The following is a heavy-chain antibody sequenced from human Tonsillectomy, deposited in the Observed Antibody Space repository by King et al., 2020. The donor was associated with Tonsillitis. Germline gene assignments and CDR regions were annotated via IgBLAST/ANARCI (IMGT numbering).Heavy chain of an antibody. Sequence: VQLQESGPGLVKPSETLSLTCNVSGGSISGFYWSWIRQPPGKGLDWIGYIYYSGNTNYNPSLKSRVTISVDTSKNQFFLKLTSVTAADTAIYYCARTPGNIAANDYWGQGTLVTVSS. CDR1: GGSISGFY. V-gene: IGHV4-59*01. D-gene: IGHD6-13*01. J-gene: IGHJ4*02. CDR2: IYYSGNT. CDR3: ARTPGNIAANDY.